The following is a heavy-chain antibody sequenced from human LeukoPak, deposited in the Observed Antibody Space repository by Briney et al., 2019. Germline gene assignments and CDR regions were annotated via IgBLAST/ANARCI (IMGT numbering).Heavy chain of an antibody. Sequence: GGSLRLSCAASRFIFSNYATTWVRQTPGKGLEWVSAISASAGTTYYADSVKGRFTISRDNSKNTLYLQMNSLRSDDTALYYCAKGGSSWSYYFDYWGQGTLVTVSS. D-gene: IGHD6-13*01. CDR2: ISASAGTT. CDR3: AKGGSSWSYYFDY. J-gene: IGHJ4*02. CDR1: RFIFSNYA. V-gene: IGHV3-23*01.